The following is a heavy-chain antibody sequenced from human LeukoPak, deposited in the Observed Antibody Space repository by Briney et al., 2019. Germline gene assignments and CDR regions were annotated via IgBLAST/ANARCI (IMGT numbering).Heavy chain of an antibody. CDR1: GFSFSGHW. D-gene: IGHD3-16*01. CDR2: ISPTGSTT. Sequence: GGSLRLSCTASGFSFSGHWMHWARQLPGKGLVWVSRISPTGSTTSYADSVKGRFTVSRDNAKNTLYLQVNNLRAEDTAVYYCARIPGGYYYGMDVWGQGTTVTVSS. J-gene: IGHJ6*02. V-gene: IGHV3-74*01. CDR3: ARIPGGYYYGMDV.